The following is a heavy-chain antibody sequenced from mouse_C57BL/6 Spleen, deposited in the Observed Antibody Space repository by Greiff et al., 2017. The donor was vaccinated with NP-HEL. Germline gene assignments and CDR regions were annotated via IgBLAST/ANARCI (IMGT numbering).Heavy chain of an antibody. CDR2: IDPSDSET. Sequence: QVQLQQPGAELVRPGSSVKLSCKASGYTFTSYWMHWVKQRPIQGLEWIGNIDPSDSETPYNQKFKDKATLTVDKSSSTAYMQLSSLTSEDSAVYYCARGGFTDYYAMDYWGQGTSVTVSS. D-gene: IGHD1-1*01. CDR1: GYTFTSYW. CDR3: ARGGFTDYYAMDY. V-gene: IGHV1-52*01. J-gene: IGHJ4*01.